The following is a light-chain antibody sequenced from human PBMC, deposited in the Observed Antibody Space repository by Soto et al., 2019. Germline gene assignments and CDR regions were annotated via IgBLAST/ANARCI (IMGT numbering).Light chain of an antibody. CDR2: DNN. CDR3: GTWDSSLSAYV. J-gene: IGLJ1*01. Sequence: QSALTQPPPVSAAPGQKGTISCSGSGSNIGNNYVSWYQQLPGTAPKLLIYDNNKRPSGIPDRFSGSKSGTSATLGITGLQTGDEADYYCGTWDSSLSAYVFGTGTKVTVL. V-gene: IGLV1-51*01. CDR1: GSNIGNNY.